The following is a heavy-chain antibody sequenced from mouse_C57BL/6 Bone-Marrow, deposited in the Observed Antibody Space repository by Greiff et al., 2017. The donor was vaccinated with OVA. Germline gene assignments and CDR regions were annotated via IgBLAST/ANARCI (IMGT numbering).Heavy chain of an antibody. J-gene: IGHJ3*01. CDR3: ARGGDLFDYGAWFAY. V-gene: IGHV1-72*01. CDR1: GYTFTSTW. D-gene: IGHD2-4*01. CDR2: IDPNSGGT. Sequence: VQLQQSGAELVKPGASVKLSCKASGYTFTSTWMHWVKPRHGRGLEWLGRIDPNSGGTKYNEKFKSKATLTVDKPSSTAYMQLSSLTSEDSAVYYCARGGDLFDYGAWFAYWGQGTLVTVSA.